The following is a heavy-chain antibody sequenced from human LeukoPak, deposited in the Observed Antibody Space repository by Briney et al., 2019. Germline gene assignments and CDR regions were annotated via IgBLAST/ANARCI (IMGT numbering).Heavy chain of an antibody. CDR2: IRDDGSNK. CDR3: AKEVEGYQLLSRKYYYYYMDV. J-gene: IGHJ6*03. D-gene: IGHD2-2*01. Sequence: GGSLRLSCAASGFTFSSYAMHWVRQAPGKGLEWVAFIRDDGSNKYYADSVKGRFTISRDKSKNTLYLQMNSLRADDTAVYYCAKEVEGYQLLSRKYYYYYMDVWGKGTTVTISS. V-gene: IGHV3-30*02. CDR1: GFTFSSYA.